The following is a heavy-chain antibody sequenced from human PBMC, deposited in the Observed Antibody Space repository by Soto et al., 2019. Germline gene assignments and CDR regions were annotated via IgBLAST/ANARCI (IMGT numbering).Heavy chain of an antibody. Sequence: GGCLRLSSVACGFSFSTSRMNWVCQAPGKGLEWVSHITSSRTIYYADSVKGRFTISRDNAKNSLYLQMNSLRDEDTAVYYCARDYCSSTGPEKRYAMDVWGQGTTVTVSS. V-gene: IGHV3-48*02. CDR2: ITSSRTI. CDR3: ARDYCSSTGPEKRYAMDV. J-gene: IGHJ6*02. D-gene: IGHD2-2*01. CDR1: GFSFSTSR.